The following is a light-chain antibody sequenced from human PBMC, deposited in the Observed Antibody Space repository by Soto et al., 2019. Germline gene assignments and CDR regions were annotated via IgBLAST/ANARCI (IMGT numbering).Light chain of an antibody. CDR2: AAS. CDR1: QSISSY. J-gene: IGKJ2*01. CDR3: QQSYSTPRT. Sequence: DIQITPSPSSLSASVGDRVTITCRARQSISSYLNWYQQKPGKAPKLLIYAASSLQSGVPSRFSGSGSVTDFTLTISSLQPEDFATYYCQQSYSTPRTFGQGTKLEIK. V-gene: IGKV1-39*01.